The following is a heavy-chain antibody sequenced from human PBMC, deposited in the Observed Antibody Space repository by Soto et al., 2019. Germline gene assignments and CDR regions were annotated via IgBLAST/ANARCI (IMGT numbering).Heavy chain of an antibody. D-gene: IGHD1-7*01. J-gene: IGHJ4*02. Sequence: PGESLKISCQASGYSFTTYWIGWVRQMPGKGLESMGIIYPSDSDTRYNPAFQGQVTMSADKSVSTAYLQWTGLKASDTAMYYCVRRDNDWNFFSTWGQGTLVTVSS. CDR1: GYSFTTYW. V-gene: IGHV5-51*01. CDR2: IYPSDSDT. CDR3: VRRDNDWNFFST.